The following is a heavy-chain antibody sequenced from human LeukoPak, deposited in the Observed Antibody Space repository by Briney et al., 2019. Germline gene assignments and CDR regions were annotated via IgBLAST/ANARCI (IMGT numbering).Heavy chain of an antibody. D-gene: IGHD6-6*01. CDR1: GYTFTDFY. CDR2: INPNSGGT. V-gene: IGHV1-2*02. CDR3: ARDSSSSAFDI. J-gene: IGHJ3*02. Sequence: EASVKVSCKASGYTFTDFYMLWVRQAPGQGLEWMGWINPNSGGTDYAQKFQGRVTMTRDTSTNTVYMELSSLRSEDTAIYYCARDSSSSAFDIWGQGTVVTVSS.